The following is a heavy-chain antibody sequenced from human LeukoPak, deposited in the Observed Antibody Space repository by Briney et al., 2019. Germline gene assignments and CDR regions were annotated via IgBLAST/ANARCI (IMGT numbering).Heavy chain of an antibody. Sequence: ASVKVSCKASGYTFTGYYMHWVRQAPGQGLEWMGWINPNSGGTNYAQKFQGRVTMTRDTSISTAYMELSRLRSDDTAVYYCARSTEWHYYYYMDVWGKGTTVTVSS. CDR2: INPNSGGT. V-gene: IGHV1-2*02. CDR3: ARSTEWHYYYYMDV. D-gene: IGHD3-3*01. J-gene: IGHJ6*03. CDR1: GYTFTGYY.